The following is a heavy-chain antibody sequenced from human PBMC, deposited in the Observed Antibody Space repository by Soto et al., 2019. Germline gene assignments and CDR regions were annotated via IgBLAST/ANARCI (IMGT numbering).Heavy chain of an antibody. V-gene: IGHV1-69*12. CDR1: GGTFSSYA. CDR2: IIPIFGTA. CDR3: ARGDTIFGVVDY. J-gene: IGHJ4*02. Sequence: QVQLVQSGAEVKMHGSSLKVSCKASGGTFSSYAISWVRQAPGQGLEWMGGIIPIFGTANYAQKFQGRVTITADESTSTAYMELSSLRSEDTVVYYCARGDTIFGVVDYWGQGTLVTVSS. D-gene: IGHD3-3*01.